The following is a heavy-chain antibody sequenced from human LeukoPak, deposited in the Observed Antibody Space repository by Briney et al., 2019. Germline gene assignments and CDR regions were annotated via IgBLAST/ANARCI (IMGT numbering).Heavy chain of an antibody. CDR2: IRSKIYGGTP. Sequence: GGSLRLSCTASGFTFGDYAMAWVRQAPGKGLEWVGFIRSKIYGGTPEYAASVKGRFTISRDDSKGIAYLQMDSLKTEDTAVYYCTRDQTPYYWGQGTLVTVSS. CDR3: TRDQTPYY. J-gene: IGHJ4*02. V-gene: IGHV3-49*04. CDR1: GFTFGDYA.